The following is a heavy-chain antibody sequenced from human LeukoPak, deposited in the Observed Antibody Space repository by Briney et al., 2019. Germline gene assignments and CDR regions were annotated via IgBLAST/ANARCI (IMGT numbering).Heavy chain of an antibody. J-gene: IGHJ4*02. V-gene: IGHV3-74*01. CDR1: GVTFSNYW. D-gene: IGHD6-13*01. CDR2: INSDGSSR. CDR3: ASASSHRIAAGGDY. Sequence: PGDSLRLSCEDSGVTFSNYWMSWVRQAPGKGLVWVSRINSDGSSRNYADSVKGRFTISRDNAKNTLYLQMNSLRAEDTAVYYCASASSHRIAAGGDYWGQGTLVTVSS.